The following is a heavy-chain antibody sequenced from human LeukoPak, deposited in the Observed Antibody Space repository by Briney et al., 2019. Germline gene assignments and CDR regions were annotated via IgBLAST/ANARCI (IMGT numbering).Heavy chain of an antibody. V-gene: IGHV3-23*01. D-gene: IGHD3-22*01. J-gene: IGHJ4*02. CDR1: GFTFSNYI. Sequence: GGSLRLSCAASGFTFSNYIMHWVRQAPGKGLEWVSAISGSGGSTYYADSVKGRFTISRDNSKNTLYLQMNSLRAEDTAVYYCAKVRSLSYYDSSGSFFDYWGQGTLVTVSS. CDR2: ISGSGGST. CDR3: AKVRSLSYYDSSGSFFDY.